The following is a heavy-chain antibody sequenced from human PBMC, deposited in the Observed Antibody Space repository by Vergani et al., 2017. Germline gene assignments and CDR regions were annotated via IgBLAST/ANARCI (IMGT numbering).Heavy chain of an antibody. CDR3: ARDSYYGDYVGGMDV. D-gene: IGHD4-17*01. V-gene: IGHV4-4*02. CDR1: GGSISSSNW. Sequence: QVQLQESGPGLVKPSGTLSLTCAVSGGSISSSNWWSWVRQHPGKGLEWIGYIYYSGSTYYNPSLKSRVTISVDTSKNQFSLKLSSVTAADTAVYYCARDSYYGDYVGGMDVWGQGTTVTVSS. J-gene: IGHJ6*02. CDR2: IYYSGST.